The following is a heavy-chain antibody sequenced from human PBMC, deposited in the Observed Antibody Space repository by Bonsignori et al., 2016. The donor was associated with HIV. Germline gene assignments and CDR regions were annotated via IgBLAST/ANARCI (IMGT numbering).Heavy chain of an antibody. V-gene: IGHV3-7*01. CDR1: GFTFSSYW. CDR2: IKQDGSEK. Sequence: GGSLRLSCAASGFTFSSYWMSWVRQAPGKGLEWVANIKQDGSEKYYVDSVKGRFTISRDNAKNSLYLQMNSLRAEDTAVYYCARVQPPYYDFWSDYFDYWGQGTLVTVSS. J-gene: IGHJ4*02. CDR3: ARVQPPYYDFWSDYFDY. D-gene: IGHD3-3*01.